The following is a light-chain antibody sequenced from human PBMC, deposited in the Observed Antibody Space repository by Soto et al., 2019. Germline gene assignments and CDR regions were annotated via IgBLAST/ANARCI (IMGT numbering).Light chain of an antibody. Sequence: EIVMTQSPATLSVSPGERATLSCRASQSVRSNLAWYQQKPGQAPRLLIYGASTRATGIPGRFSGSGSGTEFTLTISSLQSEDFAVYYCQHYNNWPPWTFGQGNKVEIK. CDR1: QSVRSN. V-gene: IGKV3-15*01. J-gene: IGKJ1*01. CDR3: QHYNNWPPWT. CDR2: GAS.